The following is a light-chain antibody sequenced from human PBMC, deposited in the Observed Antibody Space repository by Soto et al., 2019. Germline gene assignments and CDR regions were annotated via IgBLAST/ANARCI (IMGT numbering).Light chain of an antibody. CDR3: QKSYSTPIT. CDR2: AAS. J-gene: IGKJ5*01. CDR1: QSISSY. Sequence: DIQMTQSPSSLSASVGARVTITCRASQSISSYLNWYQQKPGKAPKLLIYAASSLQSGVPSRFSGSGSGTDFTLTISSLQPEDFATYYCQKSYSTPITFGQGTRLEIK. V-gene: IGKV1-39*01.